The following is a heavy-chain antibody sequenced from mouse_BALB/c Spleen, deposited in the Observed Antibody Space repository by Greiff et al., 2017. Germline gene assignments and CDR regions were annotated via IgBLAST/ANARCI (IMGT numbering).Heavy chain of an antibody. J-gene: IGHJ4*01. CDR3: ARDKDDYYAMDY. Sequence: VQLKESGAELVKPGASVKLSCTASGFNIKDTYMHWVKQRPEQGLEWIGRIDPANGNTKYDPKFQGKATITADTSSNTAYLQLSSLTSEDTAVYYCARDKDDYYAMDYWGQGTSVTVSS. V-gene: IGHV14-3*02. CDR1: GFNIKDTY. CDR2: IDPANGNT.